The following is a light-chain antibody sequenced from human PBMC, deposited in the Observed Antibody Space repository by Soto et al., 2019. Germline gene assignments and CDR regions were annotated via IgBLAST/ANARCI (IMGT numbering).Light chain of an antibody. V-gene: IGKV3-20*01. CDR1: QSVSSKY. CDR3: QQYGSSLFT. Sequence: EIVLTQSPGTLSLSPGERATLSCRASQSVSSKYLAWYQQKPGQAPRVLIYGTSIRASGAPERFSGGGSGTDFTLTITRLEPGDFAVYYCQQYGSSLFTFGPGTKVDFK. J-gene: IGKJ3*01. CDR2: GTS.